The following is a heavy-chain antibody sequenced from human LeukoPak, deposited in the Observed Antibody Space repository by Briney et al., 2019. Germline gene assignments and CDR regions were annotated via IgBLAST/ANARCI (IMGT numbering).Heavy chain of an antibody. CDR2: ISWNSGSI. CDR1: GFTFNTYA. D-gene: IGHD2-2*01. V-gene: IGHV3-9*01. CDR3: AKDIGIVVVPAAIGGMDV. Sequence: PGGSLRLSCAASGFTFNTYAMHWGRQAPGKGLEWVSGISWNSGSIGYADSVKGRFTISRDNAKNSLYLQMNSLRAEDTALYYCAKDIGIVVVPAAIGGMDVWGQGTTVTVSS. J-gene: IGHJ6*02.